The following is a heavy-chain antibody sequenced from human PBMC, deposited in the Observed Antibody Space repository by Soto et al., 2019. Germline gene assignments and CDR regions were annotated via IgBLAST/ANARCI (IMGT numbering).Heavy chain of an antibody. V-gene: IGHV4-4*07. CDR2: IYGSGST. Sequence: LSLTCTISGGAIGSHYWTWIRQPAGKGLEWIGRIYGSGSTKYNPSLQSRVTMSLDTSKNQFSLRLESVTAADTAVYYCARGQRFSGWFDPWGQGTLVTVSS. CDR3: ARGQRFSGWFDP. J-gene: IGHJ5*02. D-gene: IGHD3-3*01. CDR1: GGAIGSHY.